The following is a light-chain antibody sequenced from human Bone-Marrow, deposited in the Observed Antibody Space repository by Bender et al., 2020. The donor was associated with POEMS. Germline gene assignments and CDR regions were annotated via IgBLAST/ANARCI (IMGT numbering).Light chain of an antibody. CDR1: TSNIGSHA. J-gene: IGLJ3*02. Sequence: QSVLTQPPSASGTPGQRVTISCSGSTSNIGSHAVSWFLQVPGTAPKLLIYDNDERPSGVPDRFSGSKSGTSASLAISGLQSEDEADYYCAAWDDRLDAWVFGAGTKLTVL. CDR2: DND. V-gene: IGLV1-44*01. CDR3: AAWDDRLDAWV.